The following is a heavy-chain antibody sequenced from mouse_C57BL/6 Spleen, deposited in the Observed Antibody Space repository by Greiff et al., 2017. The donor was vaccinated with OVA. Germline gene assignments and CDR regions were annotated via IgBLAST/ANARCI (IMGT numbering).Heavy chain of an antibody. D-gene: IGHD4-1*01. CDR2: IDPNSGGT. V-gene: IGHV1-72*01. Sequence: QVQLHQPGTELVKPGASVKLSCKASGYTFTSYWMHWVKQRPGRGLEWIGRIDPNSGGTKYNEKFKSKATLSVDKPSSTAYMQLSSMTSEDSAVYYCARRRGLTGTYYFDYWGQGTTLTVSS. CDR3: ARRRGLTGTYYFDY. J-gene: IGHJ2*01. CDR1: GYTFTSYW.